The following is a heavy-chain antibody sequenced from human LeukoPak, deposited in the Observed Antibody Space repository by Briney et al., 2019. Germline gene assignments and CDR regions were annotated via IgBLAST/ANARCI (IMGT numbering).Heavy chain of an antibody. D-gene: IGHD1-7*01. CDR3: AREVTRTRVAAFDI. CDR2: ISYSGST. Sequence: SETLSLTCTVSGGSISTHSYYWGWIRQPPGKGLEWIGSISYSGSTYYSPSLKSRVTISVDTSKNQFSLIVNSMTAADTAVYYCAREVTRTRVAAFDIWGQGTMVTVSS. V-gene: IGHV4-39*07. CDR1: GGSISTHSYY. J-gene: IGHJ3*02.